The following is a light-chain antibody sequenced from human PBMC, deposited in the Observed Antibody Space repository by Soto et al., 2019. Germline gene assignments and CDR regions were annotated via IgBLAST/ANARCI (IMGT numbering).Light chain of an antibody. J-gene: IGLJ1*01. Sequence: QSALTQPRSVSGSPGQSFTITCTGTSSDVGDYNFVSWYQQHPGKAPKLVIYDVTKRPSGVPDRFSASKSGNTASLTISGLQADDEADYYCCSYAGSYTYVFGTRTKLTVL. CDR3: CSYAGSYTYV. CDR1: SSDVGDYNF. V-gene: IGLV2-11*01. CDR2: DVT.